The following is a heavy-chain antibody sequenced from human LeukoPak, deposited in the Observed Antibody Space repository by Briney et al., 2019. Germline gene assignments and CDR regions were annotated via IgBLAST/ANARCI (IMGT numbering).Heavy chain of an antibody. V-gene: IGHV3-53*01. CDR3: VKEGRMAAFGTRYYFDF. D-gene: IGHD6-13*01. J-gene: IGHJ4*02. CDR2: IYSGGST. CDR1: GFTVSSNY. Sequence: GGSLRLSCAASGFTVSSNYMSWVRQAPGKGLEWVSVIYSGGSTYYADSVKGRFTISRDNSKNTLYLQMNSLRAGDTAVYYCVKEGRMAAFGTRYYFDFWGQGTLATVSS.